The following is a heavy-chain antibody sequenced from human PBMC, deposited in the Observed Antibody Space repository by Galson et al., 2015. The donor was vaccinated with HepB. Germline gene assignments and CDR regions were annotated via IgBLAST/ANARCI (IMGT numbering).Heavy chain of an antibody. CDR1: GYTFTSYD. D-gene: IGHD3-10*01. CDR2: MNPNSGNT. CDR3: ARWGVDYYYYYGMDV. V-gene: IGHV1-8*01. J-gene: IGHJ6*02. Sequence: SVKVSCKASGYTFTSYDINWVRQATGQGLEWMGWMNPNSGNTGYAQKFQGRVTMTRNTSISTAYMGLSSLRSEDTAVYYCARWGVDYYYYYGMDVWGQGTTVTVSS.